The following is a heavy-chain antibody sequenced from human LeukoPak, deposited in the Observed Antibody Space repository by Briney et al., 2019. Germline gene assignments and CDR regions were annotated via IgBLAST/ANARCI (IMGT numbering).Heavy chain of an antibody. D-gene: IGHD3-3*01. J-gene: IGHJ6*02. Sequence: SETLSLTCTVSGGSISSYYWSWIRQPAGKGLEWIGRIYTSGSTNYNPSLKSRVTMSVDTSKNQFSLKLSSVTAADTAVYYCARDLKAVTIFGVVSIPPAIDYGMDVWGQGTTVTVSS. V-gene: IGHV4-4*07. CDR2: IYTSGST. CDR1: GGSISSYY. CDR3: ARDLKAVTIFGVVSIPPAIDYGMDV.